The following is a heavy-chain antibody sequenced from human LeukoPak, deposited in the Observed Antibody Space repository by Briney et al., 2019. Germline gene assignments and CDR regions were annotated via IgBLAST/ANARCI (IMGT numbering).Heavy chain of an antibody. CDR3: ASNIAAAGTGFDY. V-gene: IGHV4-59*08. Sequence: SETLSLTCSVSGGSISSYYWSWIRQPPGKGLEWTGYIYYSGSTNYNPSLKSRVTISVDTSKNQFSLKLSSVTAADTAVYYCASNIAAAGTGFDYWGQGTLVTASS. J-gene: IGHJ4*02. CDR2: IYYSGST. D-gene: IGHD6-13*01. CDR1: GGSISSYY.